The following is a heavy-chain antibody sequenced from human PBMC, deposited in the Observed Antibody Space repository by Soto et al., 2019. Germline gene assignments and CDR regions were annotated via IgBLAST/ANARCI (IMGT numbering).Heavy chain of an antibody. D-gene: IGHD1-26*01. Sequence: QVQLVQSGAEVQKPGSSVKVSCKASGGTFSSYAISWVRQAPGQGLEWMGGIIPIFGTANYAQKFQGRVTITADESTSTAYMELSSLRSEDTAVYYCARDLGSYAWDYYYYYGMDVWGQGTTVTVSS. CDR1: GGTFSSYA. CDR3: ARDLGSYAWDYYYYYGMDV. V-gene: IGHV1-69*01. CDR2: IIPIFGTA. J-gene: IGHJ6*02.